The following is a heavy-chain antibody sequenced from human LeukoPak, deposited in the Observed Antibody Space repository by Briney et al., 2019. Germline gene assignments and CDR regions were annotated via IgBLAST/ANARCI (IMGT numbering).Heavy chain of an antibody. V-gene: IGHV4-59*08. J-gene: IGHJ6*04. D-gene: IGHD3-9*01. CDR2: IYYSGST. CDR1: GGSISTYY. Sequence: SETLSLTCTVSGGSISTYYWSWIRQPPGKGLEWIGYIYYSGSTSYNPSLKSRVTISVDTSKNQFSLELSSVTAADTAVYYCGSLYYDILTGYYPVWGKGTTVTISS. CDR3: GSLYYDILTGYYPV.